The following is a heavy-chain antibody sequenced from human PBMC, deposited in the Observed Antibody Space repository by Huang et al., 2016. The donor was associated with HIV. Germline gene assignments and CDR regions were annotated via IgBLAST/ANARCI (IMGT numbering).Heavy chain of an antibody. CDR3: AAQWELRGGVDF. J-gene: IGHJ4*02. Sequence: EVQLVESGGGLIQPGGSLRLSCAACGFTVSSNYMSWVRQAPGEGLELVSFIYSDDSTYFADSVKGRFTISRDNSKNTLYLQMNSLRAEDTAVYYCAAQWELRGGVDFWGQGTLVTVSS. CDR2: IYSDDST. V-gene: IGHV3-53*01. CDR1: GFTVSSNY. D-gene: IGHD1-26*01.